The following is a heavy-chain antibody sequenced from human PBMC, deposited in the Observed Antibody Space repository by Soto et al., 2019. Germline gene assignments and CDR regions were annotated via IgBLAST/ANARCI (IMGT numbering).Heavy chain of an antibody. CDR2: INAGNGNT. Sequence: QVQLVQSGAEVKKPGASVKVSCKASGYTFTSYAMHWVRQAPGQRLEWMGWINAGNGNTKYSQKFQGRVTITRDTAGSTAYMELSSLRSDDTAVYYCARDLGGWPDYWGQGTLVTVSS. J-gene: IGHJ4*02. CDR1: GYTFTSYA. D-gene: IGHD2-15*01. CDR3: ARDLGGWPDY. V-gene: IGHV1-3*01.